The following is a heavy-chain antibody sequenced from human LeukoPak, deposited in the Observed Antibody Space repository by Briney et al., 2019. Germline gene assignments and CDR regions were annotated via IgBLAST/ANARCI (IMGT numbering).Heavy chain of an antibody. CDR2: IYHSGST. CDR1: GYSISSGYY. Sequence: SETLSLTCAISGYSISSGYYWGWIRQPPGEGVEWIGSIYHSGSTYYNPSLKSRVTISVDTSKNQFSLKLSSVTAADTAVYYCARTYYDFWSGFQDAFDFWGQGTMVTVSS. J-gene: IGHJ3*01. CDR3: ARTYYDFWSGFQDAFDF. D-gene: IGHD3-3*01. V-gene: IGHV4-38-2*01.